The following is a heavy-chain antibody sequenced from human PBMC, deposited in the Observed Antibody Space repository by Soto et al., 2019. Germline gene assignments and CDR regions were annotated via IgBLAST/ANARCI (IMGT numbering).Heavy chain of an antibody. CDR3: AKDEGKGYCIGGSCYSYIIGYYYYGMDV. J-gene: IGHJ6*02. Sequence: GALRLSCAASGFTFSSYGMHWVRQAPGKGLEWVAVISYDGSNKYYADSVKGRFTISRDNSKNTLYLQMNSLRAEDTAVYYCAKDEGKGYCIGGSCYSYIIGYYYYGMDVWGQGTTVTVSS. CDR2: ISYDGSNK. CDR1: GFTFSSYG. V-gene: IGHV3-30*18. D-gene: IGHD2-15*01.